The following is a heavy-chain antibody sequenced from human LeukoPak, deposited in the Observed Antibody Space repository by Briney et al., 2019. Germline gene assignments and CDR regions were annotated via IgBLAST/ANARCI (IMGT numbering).Heavy chain of an antibody. J-gene: IGHJ4*02. Sequence: ASVKVSCKASGYTFTSYGISRVRQAPGQGLEWMGWISAYNGNTNYAQKLQGRVTMTTDTSTSTAYMELRSLRSDDTAMYYCARVSGMIVAVIDHRHDYWGQGTLVTVSS. CDR3: ARVSGMIVAVIDHRHDY. CDR2: ISAYNGNT. CDR1: GYTFTSYG. D-gene: IGHD3-22*01. V-gene: IGHV1-18*01.